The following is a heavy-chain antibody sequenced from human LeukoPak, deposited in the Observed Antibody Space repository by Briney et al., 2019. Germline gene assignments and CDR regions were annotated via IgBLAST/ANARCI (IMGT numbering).Heavy chain of an antibody. CDR3: ARDSRYSGYDYYYYYGMDV. CDR2: ISSSGSTI. V-gene: IGHV3-11*01. D-gene: IGHD5-12*01. CDR1: GFTFSDYY. Sequence: GGSLRLSCAASGFTFSDYYMSWIRQAPGKGLEWVSYISSSGSTIYYADSVKGRFTISRDNAKNSLYLQMNNLRAEDTAVYYCARDSRYSGYDYYYYYGMDVWGQGTTVTVSS. J-gene: IGHJ6*02.